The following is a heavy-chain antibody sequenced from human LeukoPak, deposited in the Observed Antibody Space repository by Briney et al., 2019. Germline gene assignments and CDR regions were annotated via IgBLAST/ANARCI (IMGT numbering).Heavy chain of an antibody. CDR1: GGSFRNYY. V-gene: IGHV4-34*01. Sequence: SETLSLTCAVYGGSFRNYYWTWIRQPPGKGLEWLGEINDNGRANYNPSLMSRVTVSVDTSKNQFSLRLTSVTATDTAVYYCARRWNYGRNYYIDVWGKGATVSVSS. CDR2: INDNGRA. CDR3: ARRWNYGRNYYIDV. J-gene: IGHJ6*03. D-gene: IGHD1-7*01.